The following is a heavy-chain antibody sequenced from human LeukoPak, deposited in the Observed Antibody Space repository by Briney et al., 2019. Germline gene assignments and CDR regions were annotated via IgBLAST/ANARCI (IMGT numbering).Heavy chain of an antibody. CDR2: INPNSGGT. CDR3: ARVEFSPRYAMDV. Sequence: ASVKVSCKASGYTFTGYYVHWVRQAPGQGLEWMGWINPNSGGTNYAQKFQGRDTMTRDTSISTAYMELSSLRSDDTAVYYCARVEFSPRYAMDVWGQGTTVTVSS. J-gene: IGHJ6*02. CDR1: GYTFTGYY. V-gene: IGHV1-2*02. D-gene: IGHD3-10*01.